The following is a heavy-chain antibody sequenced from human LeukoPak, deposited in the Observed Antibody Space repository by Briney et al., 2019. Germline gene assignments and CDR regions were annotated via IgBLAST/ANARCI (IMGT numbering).Heavy chain of an antibody. D-gene: IGHD3-3*01. CDR3: AKAVPRITIFGVVIPSTYFDY. Sequence: PGGSLRLSCAASGFTFSSYAMSWVRQAPGKGLEWVSAISGSGGSTYYADSVKGRFTVSRDNSKNTLYLQMNSLRAEDTAVYYCAKAVPRITIFGVVIPSTYFDYWGQGTLVTVSS. CDR2: ISGSGGST. V-gene: IGHV3-23*01. J-gene: IGHJ4*02. CDR1: GFTFSSYA.